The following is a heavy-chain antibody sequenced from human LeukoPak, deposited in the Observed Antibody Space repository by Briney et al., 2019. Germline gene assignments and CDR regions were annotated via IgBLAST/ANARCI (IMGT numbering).Heavy chain of an antibody. CDR1: GFTFSSYS. V-gene: IGHV3-21*01. Sequence: PGGSLRLSCAASGFTFSSYSMNWVRQAPGQGLEWVSSISSSSSYIYYADSVKGRFTISRDNAKNSLYLQMNSLRAEDTAVYYCARDSRPGGRFLEWFSGHYMDVWGKGTTVTVSS. J-gene: IGHJ6*03. D-gene: IGHD3-3*01. CDR2: ISSSSSYI. CDR3: ARDSRPGGRFLEWFSGHYMDV.